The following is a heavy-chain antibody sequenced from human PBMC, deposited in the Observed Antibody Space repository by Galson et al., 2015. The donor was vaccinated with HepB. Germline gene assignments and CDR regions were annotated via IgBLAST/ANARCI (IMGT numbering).Heavy chain of an antibody. CDR3: ARELKSYYDSSGYFDY. V-gene: IGHV1-69*13. CDR1: GGTFSSYA. D-gene: IGHD3-22*01. Sequence: SVKVSCKASGGTFSSYAISWVRQAPGQGLEWMGGIIPIFGTANYAQKFQGRVTITADESTSTASMELSSLRSEDTAVYYCARELKSYYDSSGYFDYWGQGTLVTVSS. CDR2: IIPIFGTA. J-gene: IGHJ4*02.